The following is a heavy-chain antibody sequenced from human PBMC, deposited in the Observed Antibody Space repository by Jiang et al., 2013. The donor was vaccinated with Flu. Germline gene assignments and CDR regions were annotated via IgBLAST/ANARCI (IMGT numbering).Heavy chain of an antibody. J-gene: IGHJ4*02. CDR1: GFTFSDHY. D-gene: IGHD1-1*01. CDR2: TRNKANSYTT. V-gene: IGHV3-72*01. Sequence: VQLVESGGGLVQPGGSLRLSCAASGFTFSDHYMDWVRQAPGKGLEWVGRTRNKANSYTTEYAASVKGRFTISRDDSKNSLYLQMNSLKTEDTAVYYCARVAWTDEGFDNWGQGTLVTVSS. CDR3: ARVAWTDEGFDN.